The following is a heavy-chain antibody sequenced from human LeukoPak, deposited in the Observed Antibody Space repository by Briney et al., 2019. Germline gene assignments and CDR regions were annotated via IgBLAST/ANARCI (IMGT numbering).Heavy chain of an antibody. CDR1: GYTFTGYY. V-gene: IGHV1-2*02. CDR3: ARAEAIAVAVSGY. J-gene: IGHJ4*02. D-gene: IGHD6-19*01. CDR2: INPNSGGT. Sequence: ASVKVSCKASGYTFTGYYMHWVRQAPGQGLEWMGWINPNSGGTNYAQKFQGRVTMTRDTSISTAYMELSRLRSDDTAVYYCARAEAIAVAVSGYWVQGTLVTVSS.